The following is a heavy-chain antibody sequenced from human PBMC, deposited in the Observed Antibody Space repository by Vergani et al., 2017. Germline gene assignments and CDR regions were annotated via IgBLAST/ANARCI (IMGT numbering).Heavy chain of an antibody. V-gene: IGHV4-61*10. CDR1: GGSVSSGSYY. CDR3: ARGAMGATYYYYYGMDV. Sequence: QVQLQESGPGLVKPSETLSLTCTVSGGSVSSGSYYWSWIRQPAGKGLEWIGYIYYSGSTNYNPSLKSRVTISVDTSKNQFSLKLSSVTAADTAVYYCARGAMGATYYYYYGMDVWGQGTTVTVSS. J-gene: IGHJ6*02. D-gene: IGHD1-26*01. CDR2: IYYSGST.